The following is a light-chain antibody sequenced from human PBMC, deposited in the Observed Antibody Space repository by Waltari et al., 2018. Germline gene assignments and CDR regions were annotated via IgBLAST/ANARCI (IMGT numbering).Light chain of an antibody. V-gene: IGLV1-51*02. CDR2: ENP. CDR1: SSNIGNNY. Sequence: QSVLTQPPSVSAAPGQRVTISCSGGSSNIGNNYVSWYRQFPGTDPNLFIYENPARPPGIPGRFSGSKSGTSASLAIAGLQAEDEADYYCQSYDTSLSVVFGGGTKLTVL. CDR3: QSYDTSLSVV. J-gene: IGLJ2*01.